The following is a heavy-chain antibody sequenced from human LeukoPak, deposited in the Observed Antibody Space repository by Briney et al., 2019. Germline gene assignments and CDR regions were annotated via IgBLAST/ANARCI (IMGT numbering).Heavy chain of an antibody. CDR1: GGTFSDYS. V-gene: IGHV1-69*04. J-gene: IGHJ4*02. CDR3: AKETYSTSWQLDS. Sequence: ASVKVSCKAPGGTFSDYSISWVRPAPGQGLEWMGRILPLVGRLHYAQKFQGRFTLTADKSTTTVYMELSSLRSEDTAVYYCAKETYSTSWQLDSWGQGTLVTVSS. D-gene: IGHD2-2*01. CDR2: ILPLVGRL.